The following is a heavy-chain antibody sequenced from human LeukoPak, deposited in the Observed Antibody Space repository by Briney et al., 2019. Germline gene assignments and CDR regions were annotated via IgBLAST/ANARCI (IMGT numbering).Heavy chain of an antibody. Sequence: SQTLSLTCTVSGGSISSGGYYWSWIRQHPGKGLEWIGYIYYSGSTYYNPSLKSRVTISVDTSKNQFSLKLSSVTAADTAVYYCARDDTNYDSKNWFDPWGQGTLVTVSS. CDR1: GGSISSGGYY. J-gene: IGHJ5*02. V-gene: IGHV4-31*03. D-gene: IGHD3-22*01. CDR3: ARDDTNYDSKNWFDP. CDR2: IYYSGST.